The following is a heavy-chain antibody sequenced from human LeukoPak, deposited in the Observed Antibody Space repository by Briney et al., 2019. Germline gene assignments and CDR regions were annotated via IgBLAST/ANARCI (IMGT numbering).Heavy chain of an antibody. Sequence: PSETLSLTCTVSGVSISSYYWSWIRQPPGKGLEWIGYIYYSGSTNYNPSLKSRVTISVDTSKNQFSLKLGSVTAADTAVYYRARSGGVEFDYWGQGTLVTVSS. CDR3: ARSGGVEFDY. D-gene: IGHD3-16*01. V-gene: IGHV4-59*08. CDR2: IYYSGST. J-gene: IGHJ4*02. CDR1: GVSISSYY.